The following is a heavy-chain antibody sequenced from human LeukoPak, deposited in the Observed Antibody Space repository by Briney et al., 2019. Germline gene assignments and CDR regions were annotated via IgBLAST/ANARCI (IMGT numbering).Heavy chain of an antibody. CDR3: ARSDSGYALDY. J-gene: IGHJ4*02. Sequence: SETLSLTCTVSGGSISSNYWSWIRQPPGKGLEYIGYIYYSGSTNYNPSLKSRVTISVDTSKNQFSLKLSSATAADTAVYYCARSDSGYALDYWGQGTLVTVSS. D-gene: IGHD2-15*01. CDR2: IYYSGST. CDR1: GGSISSNY. V-gene: IGHV4-59*01.